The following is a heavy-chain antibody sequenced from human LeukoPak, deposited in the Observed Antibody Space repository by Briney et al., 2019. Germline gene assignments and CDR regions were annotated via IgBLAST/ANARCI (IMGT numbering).Heavy chain of an antibody. CDR2: IYSSGTT. J-gene: IGHJ6*02. CDR1: GGSISGYY. D-gene: IGHD6-19*01. Sequence: SETLSLTCTVSGGSISGYYWSWIRRPPGKGLEWIGYIYSSGTTNYNPSLKSQITISLDTSKNQFSLKLSSVTAADTAVYYCARDLNPGIAVAGTGYYYGMDVWGQGTTVTVSS. CDR3: ARDLNPGIAVAGTGYYYGMDV. V-gene: IGHV4-59*01.